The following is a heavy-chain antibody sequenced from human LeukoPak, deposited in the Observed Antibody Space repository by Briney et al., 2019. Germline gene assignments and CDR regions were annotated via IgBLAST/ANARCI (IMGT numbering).Heavy chain of an antibody. CDR3: AREDVVLVGAVRYYYYGMDV. Sequence: GASVKVSCKASGYNFISYYMRWVRQAPGQGLEWMGIINPSGGSTSYAQKFQDRVTMTRDTSTSTVYMELSSLKSEDTAVYYCAREDVVLVGAVRYYYYGMDVWGQGTTVTVSS. D-gene: IGHD1-26*01. V-gene: IGHV1-46*01. CDR1: GYNFISYY. CDR2: INPSGGST. J-gene: IGHJ6*02.